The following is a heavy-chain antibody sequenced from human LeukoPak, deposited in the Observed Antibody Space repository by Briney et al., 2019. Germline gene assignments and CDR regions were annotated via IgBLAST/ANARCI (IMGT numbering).Heavy chain of an antibody. CDR2: ISWNSGSI. CDR3: AKDHIILGTMVRGVIPDY. V-gene: IGHV3-9*01. Sequence: GGSLRLSCAASGFIFDDYAMHWVRQAPGKGLEWVSGISWNSGSIGYADSVKGRFTISRDNAKNSLYLQMNSLRAEDTALYYCAKDHIILGTMVRGVIPDYWGQGTLVTVSS. CDR1: GFIFDDYA. J-gene: IGHJ4*02. D-gene: IGHD3-10*01.